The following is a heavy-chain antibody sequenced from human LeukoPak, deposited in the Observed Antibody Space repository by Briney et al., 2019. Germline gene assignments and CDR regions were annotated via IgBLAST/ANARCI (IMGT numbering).Heavy chain of an antibody. D-gene: IGHD2-2*01. CDR1: GFTFSSYA. Sequence: PGGSLRLSCAASGFTFSSYAMSWVRQAPGKGLEWISGISGSGGSTYYADSVKGRFTISRDNSKNTLYLQMNSLRAEDTAVYYCASWPGVVPAARWNWFDPWGQGTLVTVSS. CDR2: ISGSGGST. V-gene: IGHV3-23*01. J-gene: IGHJ5*02. CDR3: ASWPGVVPAARWNWFDP.